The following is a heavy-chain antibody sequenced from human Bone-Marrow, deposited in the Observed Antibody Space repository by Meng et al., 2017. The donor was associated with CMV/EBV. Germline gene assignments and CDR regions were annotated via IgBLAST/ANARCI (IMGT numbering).Heavy chain of an antibody. D-gene: IGHD3-3*01. J-gene: IGHJ4*02. V-gene: IGHV3-30*02. CDR1: GFTFSNYG. CDR3: ARVRDFWSGYYAY. CDR2: IRYDVSNK. Sequence: GESLKISCAASGFTFSNYGMHWVRQAPGKGLEWVAFIRYDVSNKYYVDSVKGRFTISRDNSKNTLYLQMNSLRTEDTAVYYCARVRDFWSGYYAYWGQGTLVTVSS.